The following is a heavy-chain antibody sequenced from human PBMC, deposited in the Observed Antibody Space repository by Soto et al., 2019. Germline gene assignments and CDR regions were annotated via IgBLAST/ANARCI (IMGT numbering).Heavy chain of an antibody. CDR2: IYYDGRNK. CDR3: ARDLGELWPSVGGY. J-gene: IGHJ4*02. CDR1: GFTFNTYG. Sequence: QVQLVESGGGVVQPGRSLRLSCAASGFTFNTYGIHWVRQAPGKGLEWVAVIYYDGRNKYYADSVKGRFTISRDNSKNTLNLQMNSLRVEDTAVYYCARDLGELWPSVGGYWGQGTLVTVSS. V-gene: IGHV3-33*01. D-gene: IGHD1-26*01.